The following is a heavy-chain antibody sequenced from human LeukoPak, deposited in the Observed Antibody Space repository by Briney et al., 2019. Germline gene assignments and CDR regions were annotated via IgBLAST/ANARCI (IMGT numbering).Heavy chain of an antibody. V-gene: IGHV4-59*12. Sequence: SETLSLTCTVSGGSISSYYWSWIRQPPGKGLEWIGSIYYSGSTNYNPSLKSRVTISVDTSKNQFSLKLSSVTAADTAVYYCARVQKGVDYWGQGTLVTVSS. CDR3: ARVQKGVDY. CDR1: GGSISSYY. CDR2: IYYSGST. D-gene: IGHD3-16*01. J-gene: IGHJ4*02.